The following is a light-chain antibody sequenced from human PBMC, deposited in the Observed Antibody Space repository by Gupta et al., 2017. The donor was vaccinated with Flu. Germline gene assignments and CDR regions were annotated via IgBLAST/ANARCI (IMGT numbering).Light chain of an antibody. J-gene: IGLJ2*01. CDR3: ISSSIRSRAV. CDR1: RSDFGDYNS. CDR2: DVV. V-gene: IGLV2-14*01. Sequence: QPALTQPASVSGAPGQAITISCRGTRSDFGDYNSISWYQHSPGEAPRLIMFDVVVRPSGVSDRVSASFSANTASPLTSGLHAEDEADDYCISSSIRSRAVFGRGTKLTVL.